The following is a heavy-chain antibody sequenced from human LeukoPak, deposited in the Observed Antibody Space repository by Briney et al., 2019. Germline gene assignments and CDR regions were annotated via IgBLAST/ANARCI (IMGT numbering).Heavy chain of an antibody. J-gene: IGHJ3*02. CDR2: IYSDGST. CDR1: GFAVSSNY. D-gene: IGHD5-12*01. V-gene: IGHV3-53*01. Sequence: GGSLRLSCAASGFAVSSNYISWVRQAPGKGLEWVSIIYSDGSTFHADSVKGRFTMSRDNSKNALDLQMNSLRAEDTAVYFCARDRHRYRGINGDGDAFDIWGQGTMVTVSS. CDR3: ARDRHRYRGINGDGDAFDI.